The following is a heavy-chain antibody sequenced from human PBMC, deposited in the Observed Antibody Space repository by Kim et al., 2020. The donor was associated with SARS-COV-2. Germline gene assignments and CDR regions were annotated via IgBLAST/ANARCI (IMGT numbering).Heavy chain of an antibody. CDR2: IIPVFGTA. CDR1: GGAFSTYA. J-gene: IGHJ5*02. D-gene: IGHD2-15*01. V-gene: IGHV1-69*13. CDR3: TILHCNPGSCYWRGWFDP. Sequence: SVKVSCKVSGGAFSTYAINWVRQAPGQGLEWVGGIIPVFGTANYAQKFQGRVTITADESTSAAYMELSSLRSEDTAVYHCTILHCNPGSCYWRGWFDPWGQGTLVTVSS.